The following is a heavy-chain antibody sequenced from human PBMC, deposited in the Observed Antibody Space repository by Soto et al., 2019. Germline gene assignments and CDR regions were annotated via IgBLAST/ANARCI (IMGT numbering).Heavy chain of an antibody. Sequence: PSETLSLTCTVSGDSISGGASFWSWIRQPPGKGLEWIANVYYSGSSYYNPSLKSRLTISVDTTKNQFPLQLKSMTAADTAVYYCAKLPCTSSTCYFPGWFDPWGQGTLVTVSS. D-gene: IGHD2-2*01. CDR1: GDSISGGASF. CDR2: VYYSGSS. CDR3: AKLPCTSSTCYFPGWFDP. V-gene: IGHV4-31*03. J-gene: IGHJ5*02.